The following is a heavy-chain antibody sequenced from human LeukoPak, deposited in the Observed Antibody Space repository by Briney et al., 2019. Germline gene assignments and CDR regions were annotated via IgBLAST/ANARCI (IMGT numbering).Heavy chain of an antibody. J-gene: IGHJ4*02. D-gene: IGHD5-18*01. Sequence: ASVKVSCKASGYTFTSYGISWVRQAPGQGLEWMGWMNPNSGNTGYAQKFQGRVTMTRNTSISTAYMELSSLRSEDTAVYYCARGRGYSYGRHYWGQGTLVTVSS. CDR1: GYTFTSYG. V-gene: IGHV1-8*02. CDR2: MNPNSGNT. CDR3: ARGRGYSYGRHY.